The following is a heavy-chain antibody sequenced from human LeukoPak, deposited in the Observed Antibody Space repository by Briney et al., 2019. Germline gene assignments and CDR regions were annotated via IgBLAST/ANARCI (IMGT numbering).Heavy chain of an antibody. Sequence: GGSLRLSCVASGFTFNNHAMSWVRLAPGKGLEWVSGISGSGGRLFQADSVKGRFTISRDNSKNTLYLQMNSLRAEDTAVYYCAKKGYYDGSGYYMYYFDHWGQGTLVTVSS. CDR3: AKKGYYDGSGYYMYYFDH. D-gene: IGHD3-22*01. CDR1: GFTFNNHA. V-gene: IGHV3-23*01. CDR2: ISGSGGRL. J-gene: IGHJ4*02.